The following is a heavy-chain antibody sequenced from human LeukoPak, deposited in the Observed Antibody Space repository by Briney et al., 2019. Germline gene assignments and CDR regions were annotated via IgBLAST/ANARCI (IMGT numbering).Heavy chain of an antibody. J-gene: IGHJ6*03. Sequence: GGSLRLSCAASGFTFSSYGMHWVRQAPGKGLEWVTFIQYDGSNKYYADSVKGRFIISRDNSKNTLYLQMNSLRAEDTAVYYCAKDTVKVTTIRRVPHYMDVWGKGTTVTISS. V-gene: IGHV3-30*02. CDR1: GFTFSSYG. CDR2: IQYDGSNK. D-gene: IGHD5-12*01. CDR3: AKDTVKVTTIRRVPHYMDV.